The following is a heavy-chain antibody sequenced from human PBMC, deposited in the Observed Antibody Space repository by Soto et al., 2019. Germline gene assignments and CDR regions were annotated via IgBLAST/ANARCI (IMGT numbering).Heavy chain of an antibody. Sequence: VHLVESGGGLVQPGGSLRLSCAASGFTFSNYDMHWVRQTTGKGLEWVSVFGTAGETYYAGSVKGRFTISRENAKNSLYLQMNSLRVEDTAVYYCARGRDSALYYFDYWGQGTLVTVSS. CDR3: ARGRDSALYYFDY. J-gene: IGHJ4*02. D-gene: IGHD2-21*01. CDR2: FGTAGET. CDR1: GFTFSNYD. V-gene: IGHV3-13*01.